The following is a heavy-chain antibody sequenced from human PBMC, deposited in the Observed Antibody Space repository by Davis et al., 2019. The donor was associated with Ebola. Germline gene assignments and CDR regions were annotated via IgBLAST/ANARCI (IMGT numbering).Heavy chain of an antibody. CDR2: INQDGTGK. CDR3: AREGGGSWGY. CDR1: GFTFSSYS. Sequence: GESLKISCAASGFTFSSYSMNWVRQAPGKGLEWVANINQDGTGKNYVGSVKGRFTISRDNSKNTLYLQMNSLRAEDTAVYYCAREGGGSWGYWGQGTLVTVSP. D-gene: IGHD1-26*01. J-gene: IGHJ4*02. V-gene: IGHV3-7*03.